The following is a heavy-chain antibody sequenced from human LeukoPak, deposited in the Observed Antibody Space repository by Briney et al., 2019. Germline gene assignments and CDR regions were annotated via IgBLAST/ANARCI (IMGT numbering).Heavy chain of an antibody. CDR3: ARGLKRFGVGASTPNDY. CDR2: IKQDGSEK. V-gene: IGHV3-7*03. D-gene: IGHD3-10*01. CDR1: GFTFSSYW. Sequence: PGGSLRLSCAASGFTFSSYWMSWVRQAPGKGLEWVANIKQDGSEKYYVDSVKGRFTISRDNAKNSLYLQMNSLRAEDTAVYYCARGLKRFGVGASTPNDYWGQGTLVTVSS. J-gene: IGHJ4*02.